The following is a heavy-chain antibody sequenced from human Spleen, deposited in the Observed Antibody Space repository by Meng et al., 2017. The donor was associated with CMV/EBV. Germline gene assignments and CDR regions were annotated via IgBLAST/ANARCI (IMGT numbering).Heavy chain of an antibody. CDR1: GGSLSDNY. Sequence: SETLSLTCSVSGGSLSDNYWSWIRQPPGKGLQWIGDIYYSGSTTYNPSLKSRLTISVDTSKNQFSLKLSSVTAADTAVYYCAREGQTDVGAATGWLDPWGQGTLVTVSS. J-gene: IGHJ5*02. CDR3: AREGQTDVGAATGWLDP. CDR2: IYYSGST. D-gene: IGHD6-13*01. V-gene: IGHV4-59*12.